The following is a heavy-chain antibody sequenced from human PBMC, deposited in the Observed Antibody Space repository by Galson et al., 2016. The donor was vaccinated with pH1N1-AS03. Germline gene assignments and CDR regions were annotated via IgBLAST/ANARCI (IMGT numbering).Heavy chain of an antibody. CDR2: INGDATTT. V-gene: IGHV3-74*01. D-gene: IGHD6-19*01. J-gene: IGHJ3*01. CDR3: AKEVGSSGWFDACDL. CDR1: GFSFSTYW. Sequence: PRLSCAASGFSFSTYWMYWVRQAPGKGLVWLARINGDATTTNYADSVRGRFTISRDNAKNTLHLQMNSLRVEDPANYFCAKEVGSSGWFDACDLWGQGTVVTVSS.